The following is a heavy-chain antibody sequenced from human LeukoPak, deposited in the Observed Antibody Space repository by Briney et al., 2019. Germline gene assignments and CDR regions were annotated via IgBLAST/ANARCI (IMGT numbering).Heavy chain of an antibody. J-gene: IGHJ4*02. CDR2: IIPIFGTA. Sequence: SVKVSCKASGGTFSSYAISWVRQAPGQGLEWMGRIIPIFGTANYAQKFQGRVTITTDESTSTAYMELSSLRSGDTAVYYCARDTLTVVAVTYFDYWGQGTLVTVSS. D-gene: IGHD2-15*01. CDR1: GGTFSSYA. CDR3: ARDTLTVVAVTYFDY. V-gene: IGHV1-69*05.